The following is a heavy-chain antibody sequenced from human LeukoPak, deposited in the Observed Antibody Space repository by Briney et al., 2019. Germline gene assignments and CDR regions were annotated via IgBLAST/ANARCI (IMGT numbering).Heavy chain of an antibody. CDR3: ARGAIRSRDYYYYMDV. CDR2: IYTSGST. CDR1: GGYISSYY. D-gene: IGHD2-21*01. Sequence: SETLSLTCTVSGGYISSYYWSWIRQPAGKGLEWIGRIYTSGSTNYNPSLKSRVTMSVDTSKNQFSLKLGSVTAADTAVYYCARGAIRSRDYYYYMDVWGKGTTVTVSS. V-gene: IGHV4-4*07. J-gene: IGHJ6*03.